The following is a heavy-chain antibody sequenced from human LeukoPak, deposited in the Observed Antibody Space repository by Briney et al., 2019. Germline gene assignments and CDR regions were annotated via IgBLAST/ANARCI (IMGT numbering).Heavy chain of an antibody. J-gene: IGHJ4*02. CDR2: IYYSGST. D-gene: IGHD2-21*02. V-gene: IGHV4-59*01. Sequence: SETLSLTCTVPGGSISGYYWSWIRQPPGKGLEWIAYIYYSGSTNYNPSLKSRVTISVDTSKKQFSLKLSSVTAADTAVYYCARVAYCGGDCYSFDYWGQGTLVTVSS. CDR1: GGSISGYY. CDR3: ARVAYCGGDCYSFDY.